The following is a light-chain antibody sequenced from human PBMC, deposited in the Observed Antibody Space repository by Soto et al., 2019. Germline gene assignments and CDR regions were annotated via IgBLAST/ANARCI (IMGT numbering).Light chain of an antibody. Sequence: EIVMTQSPATLSVSPGERATHSCRASQSVSNNLAWFQQKPGQDPRLLICGASTRATGIPATFSGSGSGTEFTLTISSLQSEDFAIYYCQQYDNRPGTFGQGTKVDIK. CDR1: QSVSNN. CDR3: QQYDNRPGT. CDR2: GAS. J-gene: IGKJ1*01. V-gene: IGKV3-15*01.